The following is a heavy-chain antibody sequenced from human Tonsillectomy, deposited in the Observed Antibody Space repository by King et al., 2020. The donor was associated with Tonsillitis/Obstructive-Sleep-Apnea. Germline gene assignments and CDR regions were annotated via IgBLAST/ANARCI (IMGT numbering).Heavy chain of an antibody. CDR1: GFTFGDYA. V-gene: IGHV3-49*04. CDR2: IRSKVYGGTT. J-gene: IGHJ4*02. CDR3: TRGCGTTSCSPFDS. D-gene: IGHD2-2*01. Sequence: EVQLVESGGGLVQPGRSLRLSCRASGFTFGDYAMSWVRQAPGKGLEWVGFIRSKVYGGTTEYGATVKGRFAISRDDYKSIAYLQMNSLKTEDTAVYYCTRGCGTTSCSPFDSWGQGTLVTVSS.